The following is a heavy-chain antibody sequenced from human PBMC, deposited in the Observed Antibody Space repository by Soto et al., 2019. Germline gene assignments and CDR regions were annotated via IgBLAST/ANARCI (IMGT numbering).Heavy chain of an antibody. D-gene: IGHD4-17*01. CDR2: ISGSGGST. V-gene: IGHV3-23*01. J-gene: IGHJ4*02. CDR3: AKVSRSTSDYVGFDY. CDR1: GFTFSSYA. Sequence: GGSLRLSCAASGFTFSSYAMSWVRQAPGKGLEWVSAISGSGGSTYYADSVKGRFTISRGNSKNTLYLQMNSLRAEDTAVYYCAKVSRSTSDYVGFDYWGQGTLVTVSS.